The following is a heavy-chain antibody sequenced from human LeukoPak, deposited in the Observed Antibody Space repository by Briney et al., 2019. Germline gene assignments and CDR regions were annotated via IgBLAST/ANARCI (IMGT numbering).Heavy chain of an antibody. Sequence: SETLSLTCTVSGGSVSSTTYFWSWIRQPPGKGLEWIGYIYYSGSTNYNPSLKSRVTISVDTSKNQFSLKLSSVTAADTAVYYCARATRYGDYSDYWGQGTLVTVSS. CDR2: IYYSGST. V-gene: IGHV4-61*01. CDR1: GGSVSSTTYF. J-gene: IGHJ4*02. CDR3: ARATRYGDYSDY. D-gene: IGHD4-17*01.